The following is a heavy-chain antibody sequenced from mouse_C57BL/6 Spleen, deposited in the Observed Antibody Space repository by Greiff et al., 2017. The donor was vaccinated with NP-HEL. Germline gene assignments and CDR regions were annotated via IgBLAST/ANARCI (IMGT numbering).Heavy chain of an antibody. J-gene: IGHJ1*03. CDR3: ARDHYYGSSYWYFDG. Sequence: DVKLVESEGGLVQPGSSMKLSCTASGFTFSDYYMAWVRQVPEKGLEWVANINYDGSSTYYLDSLKSRFIISRDNAKNILYLQMSSLKSEDTATYYCARDHYYGSSYWYFDGGGTGTTVTVSS. CDR2: INYDGSST. V-gene: IGHV5-16*01. D-gene: IGHD1-1*01. CDR1: GFTFSDYY.